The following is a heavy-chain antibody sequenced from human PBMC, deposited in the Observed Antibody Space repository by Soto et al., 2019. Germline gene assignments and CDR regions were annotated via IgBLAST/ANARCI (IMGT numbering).Heavy chain of an antibody. CDR2: IDSSGEK. CDR1: GLSITDSEMG. Sequence: QVTLKESGPVLVKPTEPLTLRCTVSGLSITDSEMGVSWIRQPPGQPLEWLAHIDSSGEKAYRTFLNSRLAISKDTSKSHIVLTMTNMDPADTATYYCARRHLAVAVSPWFDPWGQGIPVTVSS. CDR3: ARRHLAVAVSPWFDP. V-gene: IGHV2-26*01. D-gene: IGHD6-19*01. J-gene: IGHJ5*02.